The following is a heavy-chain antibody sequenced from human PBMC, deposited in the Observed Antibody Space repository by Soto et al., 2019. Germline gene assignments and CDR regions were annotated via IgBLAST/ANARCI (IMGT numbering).Heavy chain of an antibody. Sequence: QVRLVQSGAEVKKPGSSVKASCKASGATFISYAISWVRQAPGQGLEWMGGIIPIFGTANYAQKFQGRVTITADKSTSEDSMELLNLRSEDTAVYYCAGSNGGATGGGSYYYYGMDVWGQGTTVTVSS. J-gene: IGHJ6*02. V-gene: IGHV1-69*06. CDR1: GATFISYA. CDR2: IIPIFGTA. D-gene: IGHD1-26*01. CDR3: AGSNGGATGGGSYYYYGMDV.